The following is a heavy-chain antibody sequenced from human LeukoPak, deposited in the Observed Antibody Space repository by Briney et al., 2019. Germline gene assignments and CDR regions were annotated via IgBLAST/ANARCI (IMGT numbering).Heavy chain of an antibody. CDR2: ISSSSSYI. CDR3: ARDRYYDSSGYPEYFQH. D-gene: IGHD3-22*01. V-gene: IGHV3-21*01. CDR1: GFTFSSYS. Sequence: PGGSLRLSCAASGFTFSSYSMNWVRQAPGKGLEWVSSISSSSSYIYYADSVKGRFTISRDNAKNSLYLQMSSLRAEDTAVYYCARDRYYDSSGYPEYFQHWGQGTLVTVSS. J-gene: IGHJ1*01.